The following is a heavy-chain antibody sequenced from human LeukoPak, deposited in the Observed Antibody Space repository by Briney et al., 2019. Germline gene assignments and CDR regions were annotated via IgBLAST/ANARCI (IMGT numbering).Heavy chain of an antibody. CDR2: IYWNDDK. J-gene: IGHJ5*02. CDR3: AHSWRDSWSGYAVGWLDP. D-gene: IGHD3-3*01. V-gene: IGHV2-5*01. Sequence: SGPTLVNPTQTLTLTCTFSGFSLSTSGVGVGWIRQPPGKALEWLALIYWNDDKRYSPSLKSRLTITKDTSKNQVVLTMTNMDPVDTATYYCAHSWRDSWSGYAVGWLDPWGQGTLVTVSS. CDR1: GFSLSTSGVG.